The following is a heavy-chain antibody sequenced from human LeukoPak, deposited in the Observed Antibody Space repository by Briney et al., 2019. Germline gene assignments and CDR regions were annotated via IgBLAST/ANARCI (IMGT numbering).Heavy chain of an antibody. J-gene: IGHJ4*02. CDR2: MSGSGGST. CDR3: AKDFCSSPTCSANYIDF. D-gene: IGHD2-2*01. V-gene: IGHV3-23*01. Sequence: GGSLRLSCAASGFTFSSYAMSGVRQGPGKGLEWVSVMSGSGGSTYHADSVKGRFTISRDNSKNTLYLQMNSLRAEDTAVYYCAKDFCSSPTCSANYIDFWGQGTLVTVSS. CDR1: GFTFSSYA.